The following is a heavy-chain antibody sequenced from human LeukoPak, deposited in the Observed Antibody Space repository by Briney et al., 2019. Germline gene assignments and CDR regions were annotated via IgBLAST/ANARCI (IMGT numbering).Heavy chain of an antibody. CDR2: ISAYNGNT. CDR3: ARDRSRATTGAFDI. D-gene: IGHD1-26*01. CDR1: GYTFTSYG. V-gene: IGHV1-18*01. J-gene: IGHJ3*02. Sequence: ASVKVCCKASGYTFTSYGISWVRQAPGQGLEWMGWISAYNGNTNYAQKLQGRVTMTTDTSTSTAYMELRSLRSDDTAVYYCARDRSRATTGAFDIWGQGTMVTVSS.